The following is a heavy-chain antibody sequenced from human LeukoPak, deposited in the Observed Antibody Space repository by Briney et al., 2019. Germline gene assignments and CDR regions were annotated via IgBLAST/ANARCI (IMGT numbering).Heavy chain of an antibody. D-gene: IGHD3-16*01. V-gene: IGHV3-23*03. Sequence: GGSLRLSCGVSGXTFNIYWTSWVRQAPGKGLEWVSVISSGGNTYYADSVKGRFTISRDNSKNTLYLQMNSLRAEDTAVYYCAKERDRDFVGGAFDIWGQGTMVTVSS. CDR3: AKERDRDFVGGAFDI. CDR1: GXTFNIYW. J-gene: IGHJ3*02. CDR2: ISSGGNT.